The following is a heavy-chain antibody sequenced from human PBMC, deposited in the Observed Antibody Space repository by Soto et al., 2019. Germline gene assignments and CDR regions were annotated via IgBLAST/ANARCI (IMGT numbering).Heavy chain of an antibody. CDR2: IWYDGSNK. V-gene: IGHV3-33*01. CDR1: GFTFSSYG. CDR3: ARSQSYDWFDP. J-gene: IGHJ5*02. Sequence: QVQLVESGGGVVQPGRSLRLSCAASGFTFSSYGMHWVRQAPGKGLEWVAVIWYDGSNKYYADCVKGRFTISRENSKHTLYLQMNSLRAEDTAVYYCARSQSYDWFDPWGQGTLVTVSS.